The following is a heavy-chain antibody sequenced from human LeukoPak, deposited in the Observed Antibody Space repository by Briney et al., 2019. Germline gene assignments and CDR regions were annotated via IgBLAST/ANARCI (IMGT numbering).Heavy chain of an antibody. CDR2: INTNTGNP. J-gene: IGHJ4*02. Sequence: ASVKVSCKASGYTFTSYAMNWVRQAPGQGLEWMGWINTNTGNPTYAQGFTGRFVFSLDTSVSTAYLQISSLKAEDIAVYYCASGAGHRDGYSYGECFDYWGQGTLVTVSS. D-gene: IGHD5-18*01. CDR1: GYTFTSYA. V-gene: IGHV7-4-1*02. CDR3: ASGAGHRDGYSYGECFDY.